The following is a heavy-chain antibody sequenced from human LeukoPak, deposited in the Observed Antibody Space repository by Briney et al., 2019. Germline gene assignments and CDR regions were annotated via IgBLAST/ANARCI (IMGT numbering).Heavy chain of an antibody. CDR1: GFTVSSKY. J-gene: IGHJ3*02. Sequence: PGGSLRLSCAASGFTVSSKYMSWVRQAPGKGLEWVSVIYSGGSTYYADSVKGRFTISRDNSKNTLYHQMNSLKAEDTAVYYCARSPPLGDYGDYDDAFDIWGQGTMVTVSS. D-gene: IGHD4-17*01. CDR2: IYSGGST. CDR3: ARSPPLGDYGDYDDAFDI. V-gene: IGHV3-53*01.